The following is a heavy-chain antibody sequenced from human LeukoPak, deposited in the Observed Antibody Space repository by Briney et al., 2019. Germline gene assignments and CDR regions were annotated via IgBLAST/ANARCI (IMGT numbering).Heavy chain of an antibody. Sequence: SETLSLTCAVYGGSFSGYYWSWIRQPPGKGLEWIGEINHSGSTNYNPSLKSRVTISVDTSKNQFSLKLSSVTAADTAVYYCARGERYYYYYGMDVWGQGTTVTVSS. D-gene: IGHD6-25*01. V-gene: IGHV4-34*01. J-gene: IGHJ6*02. CDR3: ARGERYYYYYGMDV. CDR1: GGSFSGYY. CDR2: INHSGST.